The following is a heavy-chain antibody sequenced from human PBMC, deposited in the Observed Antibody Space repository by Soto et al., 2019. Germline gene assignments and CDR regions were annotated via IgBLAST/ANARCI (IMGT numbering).Heavy chain of an antibody. CDR2: IIPIFGTA. V-gene: IGHV1-69*06. D-gene: IGHD3-22*01. J-gene: IGHJ6*02. CDR1: GGTFSSYA. CDR3: ARRPYYYDSSGYYPHYYYYGMDV. Sequence: GAPVKVSCKASGGTFSSYAISWVRQAPGQGLEWMGGIIPIFGTANYAQKFQGRVTITADKSTSTAYMELSSLRSEDTAVYYCARRPYYYDSSGYYPHYYYYGMDVWGQGTTVTVSS.